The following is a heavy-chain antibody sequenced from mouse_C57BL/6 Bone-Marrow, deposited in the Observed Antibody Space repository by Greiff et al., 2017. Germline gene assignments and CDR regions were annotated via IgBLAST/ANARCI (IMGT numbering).Heavy chain of an antibody. V-gene: IGHV1-85*01. D-gene: IGHD1-1*01. J-gene: IGHJ1*03. CDR3: ARDYGSSYWYFDV. CDR1: GYTFTSYD. CDR2: IYPRDGST. Sequence: QVQLKESGPELVKPGASVKLSCKASGYTFTSYDINWVKQRPGQGLEWIGWIYPRDGSTKYNEKFKGKATLTVDTSSSTAYMELHRLTSEDSAVSFCARDYGSSYWYFDVWGTGTTVTVSS.